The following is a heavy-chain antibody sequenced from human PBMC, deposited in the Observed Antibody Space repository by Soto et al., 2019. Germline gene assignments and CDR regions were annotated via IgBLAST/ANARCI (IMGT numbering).Heavy chain of an antibody. D-gene: IGHD4-17*01. V-gene: IGHV3-15*07. J-gene: IGHJ4*02. CDR1: GFTFSNAW. Sequence: GGSLRLSCAASGFTFSNAWMNWVRQAPGKGLEWVGRIKSKTDGGTTDYAAPVKGRFTISRDDSKNTLYLQMNSLKTEDTAVYYCTTYTLMTTVTTLNYWGQGTLVTVSS. CDR3: TTYTLMTTVTTLNY. CDR2: IKSKTDGGTT.